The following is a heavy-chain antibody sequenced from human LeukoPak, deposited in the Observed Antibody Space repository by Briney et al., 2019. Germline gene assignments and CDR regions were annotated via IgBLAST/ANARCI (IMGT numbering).Heavy chain of an antibody. CDR1: GFTFDDYA. Sequence: GGSLRLSCAASGFTFDDYAMHWVRQAPGKGLEWVSGISWNSGSIGYADSVKGRFTISRDNAKNSLYLQMNSLRAEDTALYYCAEGYSSSWRPDYFDYWGQGTLVTVSS. J-gene: IGHJ4*02. V-gene: IGHV3-9*01. CDR2: ISWNSGSI. D-gene: IGHD6-13*01. CDR3: AEGYSSSWRPDYFDY.